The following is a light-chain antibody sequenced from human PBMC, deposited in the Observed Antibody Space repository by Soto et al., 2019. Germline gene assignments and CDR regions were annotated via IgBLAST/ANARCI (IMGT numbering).Light chain of an antibody. V-gene: IGKV3-15*01. CDR3: QQYSDWPRT. J-gene: IGKJ1*01. CDR1: ESVRTS. CDR2: GAS. Sequence: EIVLTQSPATLSVSPGERATLSCRASESVRTSLAWYQQKPGRSPSLLIYGASNRATGLPARFSDSGSGTEFTLTISSLQSEDFAVYYCQQYSDWPRTFGQGTKLEFK.